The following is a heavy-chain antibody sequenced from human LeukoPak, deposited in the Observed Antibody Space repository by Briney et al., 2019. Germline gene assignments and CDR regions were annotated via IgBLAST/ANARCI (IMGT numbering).Heavy chain of an antibody. CDR3: ARPRGDLWSGYDY. CDR2: TYYSGST. Sequence: PSETLSLTCSVSGGPISRSSYYWTWIRQSPGRGLEWIGNTYYSGSTLYNPSLKSRVTISVDTSKNQFSLRLTSVTAADTAVYYCARPRGDLWSGYDYWGQGVLVTVSP. D-gene: IGHD3-3*01. V-gene: IGHV4-39*01. J-gene: IGHJ4*02. CDR1: GGPISRSSYY.